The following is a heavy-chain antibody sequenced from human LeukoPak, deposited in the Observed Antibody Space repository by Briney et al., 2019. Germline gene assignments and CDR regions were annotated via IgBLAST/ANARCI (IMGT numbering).Heavy chain of an antibody. V-gene: IGHV1-24*01. CDR3: ATYSSIASPTSFDY. D-gene: IGHD6-13*01. J-gene: IGHJ4*02. Sequence: ASVKVSCKVSGYTLTELSMHWVRQAPGKGLEWMGGFDPEDGETIYAQEFQGRVTMTEDTSTDTAYMELSSLRSEDTAVYYCATYSSIASPTSFDYWGQGTLVTVSS. CDR1: GYTLTELS. CDR2: FDPEDGET.